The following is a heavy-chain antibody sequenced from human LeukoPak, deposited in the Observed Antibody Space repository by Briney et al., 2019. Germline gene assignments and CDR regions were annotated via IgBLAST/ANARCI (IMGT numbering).Heavy chain of an antibody. D-gene: IGHD3-10*01. CDR2: IYTSGST. V-gene: IGHV4-61*02. CDR1: GGSISSDSYY. Sequence: PSETLSLTCTVSGGSISSDSYYWSWIRQPAGKGLEWIGRIYTSGSTNYNPSLKSRVTMSVGTSKNQFSLKLSSVTAADTAVYYCARGPGNPYGGYYYYYMDVWGKGTTVTVSS. J-gene: IGHJ6*03. CDR3: ARGPGNPYGGYYYYYMDV.